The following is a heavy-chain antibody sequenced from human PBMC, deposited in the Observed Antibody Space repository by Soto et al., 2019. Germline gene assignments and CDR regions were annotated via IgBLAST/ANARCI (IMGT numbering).Heavy chain of an antibody. V-gene: IGHV6-1*01. J-gene: IGHJ5*02. Sequence: QVQLQQSGPGLVKPSQTLSLTCAISGDSVSTNSAAWNWIRQSPSRGLEWLGRTYYRSKWYSDYAGFLKSRIPITPDTSKNQVSLQLDAVTPEDTAVYYCARGIAAAGGWFDPWGQGTLVTVSS. CDR2: TYYRSKWYS. CDR3: ARGIAAAGGWFDP. D-gene: IGHD6-13*01. CDR1: GDSVSTNSAA.